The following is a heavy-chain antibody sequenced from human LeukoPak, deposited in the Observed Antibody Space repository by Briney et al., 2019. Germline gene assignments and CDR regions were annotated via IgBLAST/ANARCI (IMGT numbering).Heavy chain of an antibody. CDR1: GGSISSYY. V-gene: IGHV4-59*12. CDR2: IYYSGST. Sequence: PSETLSLTCTVSGGSISSYYWSWIRQPPGKGLEWIGYIYYSGSTNYNPSLKSRVTISVDTSKNQFSLKLSSLTAADTAVYYCARVVCSGGACXPLVXXXYYRMXV. J-gene: IGHJ6*01. D-gene: IGHD2-15*01. CDR3: ARVVCSGGACXPLVXXXYYRMXV.